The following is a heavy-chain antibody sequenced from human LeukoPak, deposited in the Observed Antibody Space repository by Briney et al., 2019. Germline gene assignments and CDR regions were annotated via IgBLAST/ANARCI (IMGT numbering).Heavy chain of an antibody. D-gene: IGHD2-2*01. Sequence: RSGGSLRLSCAASGFTFSNAWMSWVRQAPGKGLEWVGRIKIKTDGGTTDYFAPVKVRFTISRDDSKNKLYLQMKSLKTEDTAVYHCTARYCRSTSCYGEYFQRWGQGTLVTVSS. CDR3: TARYCRSTSCYGEYFQR. CDR1: GFTFSNAW. CDR2: IKIKTDGGTT. V-gene: IGHV3-15*01. J-gene: IGHJ1*01.